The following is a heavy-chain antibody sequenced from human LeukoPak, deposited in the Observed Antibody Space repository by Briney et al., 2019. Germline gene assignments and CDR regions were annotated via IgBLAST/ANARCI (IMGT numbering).Heavy chain of an antibody. CDR1: GGSISGYF. CDR2: IYTSGST. CDR3: ARDSEYQLLFHRFDP. D-gene: IGHD2-2*01. Sequence: SETLSLTCTVSGGSISGYFRSWIRQPAGKGLEWIGRIYTSGSTNYNPSLKSRVTISVDKSKNQFSLKLTSVTAANTAVYYCARDSEYQLLFHRFDPWGQGTPVTVSS. J-gene: IGHJ5*02. V-gene: IGHV4-4*07.